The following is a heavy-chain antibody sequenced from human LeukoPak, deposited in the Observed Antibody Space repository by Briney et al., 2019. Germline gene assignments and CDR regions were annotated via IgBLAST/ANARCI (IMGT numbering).Heavy chain of an antibody. Sequence: SETLSLTCAVSGGSISSSNWWSWIRQPPGKGLEWIGEIYHSGSTTYNSSLKSRVTISLDTSKNHFSLRLSSVTAADTAVYYCARDREVGATGYYFDYWGQGTLVTVSS. D-gene: IGHD1-26*01. CDR3: ARDREVGATGYYFDY. CDR1: GGSISSSNW. V-gene: IGHV4-4*02. CDR2: IYHSGST. J-gene: IGHJ4*02.